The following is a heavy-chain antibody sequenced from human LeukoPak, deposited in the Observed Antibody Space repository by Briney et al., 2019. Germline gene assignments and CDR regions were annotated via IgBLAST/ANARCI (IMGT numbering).Heavy chain of an antibody. D-gene: IGHD3-22*01. J-gene: IGHJ4*02. Sequence: GASVKVSCKASGYTFTSYGISWVRQAPGQGLEWMGWISAYNGNTNYAQKLQGRVTMTTDTSTSTAYMELRSLRSDDTAVYYCARAYNYYDSSGYYLSYYFDYWGQGTLVTVSS. CDR3: ARAYNYYDSSGYYLSYYFDY. V-gene: IGHV1-18*01. CDR2: ISAYNGNT. CDR1: GYTFTSYG.